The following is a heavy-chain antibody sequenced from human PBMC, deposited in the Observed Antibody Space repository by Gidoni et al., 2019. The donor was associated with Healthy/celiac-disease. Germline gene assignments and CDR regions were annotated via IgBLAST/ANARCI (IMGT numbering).Heavy chain of an antibody. D-gene: IGHD2-2*01. CDR3: ARAGYCSSTSCFLDNYYYYGMDV. V-gene: IGHV1-18*01. Sequence: QGQLVQSGAEVKKPGASVKVSCKASGYTFTSDGISWVRQAPGQGREWMGWISAYNGNTNYAQKLQGRVTMTTDTSTSTAYMELRSLRSDDTAVYYCARAGYCSSTSCFLDNYYYYGMDVWGQGTTVTVSS. CDR2: ISAYNGNT. CDR1: GYTFTSDG. J-gene: IGHJ6*02.